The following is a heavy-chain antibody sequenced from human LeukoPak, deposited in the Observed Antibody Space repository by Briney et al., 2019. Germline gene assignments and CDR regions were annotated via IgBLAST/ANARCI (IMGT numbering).Heavy chain of an antibody. V-gene: IGHV1-18*01. CDR2: ISAYNGNT. CDR3: ARDQVGATAFDY. J-gene: IGHJ4*02. D-gene: IGHD1-26*01. CDR1: GYTFTSYG. Sequence: GASVKVSCTASGYTFTSYGISWVRQAPGQGLEWMGWISAYNGNTNYAQKLQGRVTMTTDTSTSTAYVELRSLRSDDTAVYYCARDQVGATAFDYWGQGTLVTVSS.